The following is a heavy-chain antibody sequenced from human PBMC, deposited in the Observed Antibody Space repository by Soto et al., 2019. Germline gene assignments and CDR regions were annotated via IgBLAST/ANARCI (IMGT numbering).Heavy chain of an antibody. Sequence: GGSLRLSCAASGFTFSSYAMHWVRQAPGKGLEWVAVISYDGSNKYYADSVKGRFTISRDNSKNTLYLQMNSLRAEDTAVYYCARGFRAAAGTQYYYYYYMDVWGKGTTVTVSS. CDR2: ISYDGSNK. J-gene: IGHJ6*03. V-gene: IGHV3-30-3*01. CDR3: ARGFRAAAGTQYYYYYYMDV. CDR1: GFTFSSYA. D-gene: IGHD6-13*01.